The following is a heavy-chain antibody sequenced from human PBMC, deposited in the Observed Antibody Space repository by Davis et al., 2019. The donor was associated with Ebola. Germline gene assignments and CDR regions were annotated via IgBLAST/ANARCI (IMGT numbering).Heavy chain of an antibody. J-gene: IGHJ4*02. CDR2: ISYDGSNK. CDR1: GFTFSSYG. Sequence: GGSLRLSCAASGFTFSSYGMHWVRQAPGKGLEWVAVISYDGSNKYYADSVKGRFTISRDNSKNTLYLQMNSLRAEDTAVYYCAKGGLKYSYGYYFDYWGQGTLVTVSS. D-gene: IGHD5-18*01. V-gene: IGHV3-30*18. CDR3: AKGGLKYSYGYYFDY.